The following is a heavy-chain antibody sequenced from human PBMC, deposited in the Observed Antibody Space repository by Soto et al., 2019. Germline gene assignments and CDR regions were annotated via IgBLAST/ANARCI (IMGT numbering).Heavy chain of an antibody. CDR1: GFTFSSYA. CDR2: ISYDGSNT. Sequence: QVQLVESGGGVVQPGRSLRLSCAATGFTFSSYAMHWVRQAPGKGLEWVAVISYDGSNTYYADSVKGRFTMSRDNSKNTVYLQMNRLRAEDRAVYYCARAMWPFRRHDAFDIWGQGTMVTVSS. J-gene: IGHJ3*02. V-gene: IGHV3-30-3*01. D-gene: IGHD2-21*01. CDR3: ARAMWPFRRHDAFDI.